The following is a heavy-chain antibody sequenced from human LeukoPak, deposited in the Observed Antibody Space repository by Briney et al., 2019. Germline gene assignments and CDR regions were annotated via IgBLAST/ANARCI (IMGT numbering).Heavy chain of an antibody. J-gene: IGHJ6*04. Sequence: GGSLRLSCVGSGFSLRNYAMNWVRQAPGKGLEWVSYISSSGSTIYYADSVKGRFTISRDNAKNSLYLQMNSLRAEDTAVYYCAELGITMIGGVWGKGTTVTISS. V-gene: IGHV3-48*03. CDR3: AELGITMIGGV. CDR2: ISSSGSTI. CDR1: GFSLRNYA. D-gene: IGHD3-10*02.